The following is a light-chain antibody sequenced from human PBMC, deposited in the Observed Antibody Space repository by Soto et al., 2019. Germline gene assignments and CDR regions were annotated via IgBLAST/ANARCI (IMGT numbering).Light chain of an antibody. V-gene: IGLV1-44*01. CDR1: SSNIGSNT. J-gene: IGLJ3*02. Sequence: QSVLTQPPSASGAPGQRVTISCSGTSSNIGSNTVNWYQQLPGTAPKLLIFNNNERPSGVPDRISGSRSDTSASLAISGLQSEDEADYYCAAWDDSLNGPVFGGGTQLTVL. CDR2: NNN. CDR3: AAWDDSLNGPV.